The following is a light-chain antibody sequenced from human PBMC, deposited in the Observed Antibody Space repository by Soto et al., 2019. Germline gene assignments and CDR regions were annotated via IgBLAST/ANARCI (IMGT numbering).Light chain of an antibody. CDR3: SSYTSFKTLV. CDR1: SSDVGGYKY. V-gene: IGLV2-14*01. J-gene: IGLJ1*01. CDR2: DVA. Sequence: QSALTQPASVSESPGQSITISCTGSSSDVGGYKYVSWYQQHPGKAPKLLIYDVANRPSGVSNRFSGSKSGYTASLTISGLQSEDEADYYCSSYTSFKTLVFGTGTKVTVL.